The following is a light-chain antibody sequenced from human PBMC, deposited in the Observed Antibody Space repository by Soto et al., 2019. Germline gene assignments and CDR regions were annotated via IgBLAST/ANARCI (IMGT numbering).Light chain of an antibody. Sequence: IQMIQSPSTLSASFGDRVTITCRASQSISSWLAWYQQKPGKAPKLLIYKASSLESGVPSRFSGSGSGTEFTLTISSLQPDDFAAYYCQQYNSFWTFGQGTKVDIK. CDR2: KAS. V-gene: IGKV1-5*03. CDR1: QSISSW. J-gene: IGKJ1*01. CDR3: QQYNSFWT.